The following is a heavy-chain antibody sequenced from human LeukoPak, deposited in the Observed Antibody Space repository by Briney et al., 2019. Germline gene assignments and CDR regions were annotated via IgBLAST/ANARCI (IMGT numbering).Heavy chain of an antibody. CDR2: ISDRGGRT. CDR1: GLTLSNYG. Sequence: PGGSLRLSCAVSGLTLSNYGMSWVRQAPGKGLEWVAGISDRGGRTNYADSVKGRFTISRDNSKNTLYLQMNSLRAEDTAVYYCARSGGYSPGYYYYYMDVWGKGTTVTVSS. CDR3: ARSGGYSPGYYYYYMDV. V-gene: IGHV3-23*01. D-gene: IGHD5-18*01. J-gene: IGHJ6*03.